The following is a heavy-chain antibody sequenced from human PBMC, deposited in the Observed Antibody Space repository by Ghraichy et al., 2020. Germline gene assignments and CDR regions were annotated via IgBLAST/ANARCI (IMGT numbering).Heavy chain of an antibody. V-gene: IGHV3-23*01. D-gene: IGHD6-13*01. CDR3: AKMKGIAAAGNAIDY. CDR1: GFTFSSYA. CDR2: ISGSGGST. Sequence: GGSLRLSCAASGFTFSSYAMSWVRQAPGKGLEWVSAISGSGGSTYYADSVKGRFTISRDNSKNTLYLQMNSLRAEDTAVYYCAKMKGIAAAGNAIDYWCQGTLVTVSS. J-gene: IGHJ4*02.